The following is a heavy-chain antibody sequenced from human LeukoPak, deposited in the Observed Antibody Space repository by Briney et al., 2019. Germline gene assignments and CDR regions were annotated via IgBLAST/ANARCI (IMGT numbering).Heavy chain of an antibody. CDR2: IYYSGST. Sequence: PSETLSLTCTVSGGSISSYYWSWIRQPPGKGLEWIGYIYYSGSTNYNPSLKSRVTISVDTSRNQFSLKLSSVTAADTAVYYCARVSGMAVDYWGQGTLVTVSS. V-gene: IGHV4-59*01. J-gene: IGHJ4*02. D-gene: IGHD5-24*01. CDR1: GGSISSYY. CDR3: ARVSGMAVDY.